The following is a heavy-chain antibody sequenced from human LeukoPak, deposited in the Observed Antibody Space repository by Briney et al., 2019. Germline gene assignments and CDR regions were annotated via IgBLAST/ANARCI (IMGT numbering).Heavy chain of an antibody. CDR2: INGDGSSA. D-gene: IGHD2/OR15-2a*01. CDR1: GFTFRMYW. CDR3: ARDIYGYFDL. Sequence: GGSLRLSCAASGFTFRMYWMHWVRQIPGKGLVWVSRINGDGSSANYADSVKGRFTMSRDNAKNTLYLQMNSLRAEDTAVYYCARDIYGYFDLWGRGTLVTVSS. J-gene: IGHJ2*01. V-gene: IGHV3-74*01.